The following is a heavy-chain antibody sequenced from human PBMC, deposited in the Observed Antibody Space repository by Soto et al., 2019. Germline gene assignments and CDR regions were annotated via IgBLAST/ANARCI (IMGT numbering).Heavy chain of an antibody. Sequence: GAPVKVSCKASGYTFTSYYMHWVRQAPGQGLEWMGIINPSGGSTSYAQKFQGRVTMTRDTSTSTVYMGLSSLRSEDTAVYYCDRGISWNYGVHWGQGTLVTVSS. CDR3: DRGISWNYGVH. V-gene: IGHV1-46*03. CDR2: INPSGGST. D-gene: IGHD1-7*01. J-gene: IGHJ4*02. CDR1: GYTFTSYY.